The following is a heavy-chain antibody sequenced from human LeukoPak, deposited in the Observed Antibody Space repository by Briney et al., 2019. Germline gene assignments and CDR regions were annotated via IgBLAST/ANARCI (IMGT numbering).Heavy chain of an antibody. Sequence: PSETLSLTCTVSGGSISSYYWSWIRQPPGKGLEWIGYIYYSGSTNYNPSHKSRVTISVDTSKNQFSLKLSSVTAADTAVYYCAGTFYDILTRLPFPDYWGQGTLVTVSS. CDR1: GGSISSYY. J-gene: IGHJ4*02. D-gene: IGHD3-9*01. CDR2: IYYSGST. CDR3: AGTFYDILTRLPFPDY. V-gene: IGHV4-59*01.